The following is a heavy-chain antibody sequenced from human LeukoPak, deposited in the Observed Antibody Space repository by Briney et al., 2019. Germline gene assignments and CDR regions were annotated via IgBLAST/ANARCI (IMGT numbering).Heavy chain of an antibody. D-gene: IGHD1-1*01. CDR1: GFTFSSYA. Sequence: PGRSLRLSCAASGFTFSSYAMHWVRQAPGKGLEWVAVISYDGSNKYYADSVKGRFTISRDNAKNSLYLQMNSLRAEDTAVYYCARDVSGTGGKDYWGQGTLVTVSS. CDR2: ISYDGSNK. CDR3: ARDVSGTGGKDY. V-gene: IGHV3-30*04. J-gene: IGHJ4*02.